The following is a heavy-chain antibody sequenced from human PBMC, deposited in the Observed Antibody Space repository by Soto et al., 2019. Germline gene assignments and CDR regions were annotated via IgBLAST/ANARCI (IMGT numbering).Heavy chain of an antibody. D-gene: IGHD3-9*01. Sequence: SETLSLTCTVSGGSISSSNYYWGWIRQPPGKGLEWIGSIYYTGSTYYNPSLRSRVTISVDMSKNQFSLELTSVAATDTAVYYCASQDYNVLTGYYPTVDFWGQGTLVTVSS. J-gene: IGHJ4*02. CDR1: GGSISSSNYY. CDR2: IYYTGST. CDR3: ASQDYNVLTGYYPTVDF. V-gene: IGHV4-39*01.